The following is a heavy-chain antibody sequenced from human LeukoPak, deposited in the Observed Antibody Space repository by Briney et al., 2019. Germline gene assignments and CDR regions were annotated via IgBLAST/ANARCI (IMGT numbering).Heavy chain of an antibody. Sequence: PSEALSLTCTVSGGSISSYYWSWIRQPPGKGLEWIGHIYYSGSTNYNPSLKSRVTISVDTSKNQFSLKLSSVTAADTAVYYCARGPTRYYFDYWGQGTLVTVSS. J-gene: IGHJ4*02. CDR1: GGSISSYY. CDR3: ARGPTRYYFDY. V-gene: IGHV4-59*01. CDR2: IYYSGST.